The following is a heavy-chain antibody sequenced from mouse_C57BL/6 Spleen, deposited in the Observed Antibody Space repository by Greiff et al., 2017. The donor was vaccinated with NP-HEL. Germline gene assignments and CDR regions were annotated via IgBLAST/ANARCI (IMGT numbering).Heavy chain of an antibody. V-gene: IGHV1-55*01. J-gene: IGHJ3*01. Sequence: QVQLKQPGAELVKPGASVKMSCKASGYTFTSYWITWVKQRPGQGLEWIGDIYPGSGSTNYNEKFKSKATLTVDTSSSTAYMQLSSLTSEDSAVYYCARGRHYCSPSWFAYWGQGTLVTVAA. CDR2: IYPGSGST. CDR1: GYTFTSYW. D-gene: IGHD1-1*01. CDR3: ARGRHYCSPSWFAY.